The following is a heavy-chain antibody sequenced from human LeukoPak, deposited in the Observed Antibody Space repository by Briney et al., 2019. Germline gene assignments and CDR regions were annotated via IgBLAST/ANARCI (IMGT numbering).Heavy chain of an antibody. D-gene: IGHD1-26*01. CDR2: IYYSGTT. Sequence: SETLSLTCTVSGGSISSSSYYWGWIRQPPGKGLEWIGSIYYSGTTYYNPSLKSRVTISVDTSKNQFSLKLSSVTAADTAVYYCASLGGATSTLDYWGQGTLVTVSS. CDR1: GGSISSSSYY. CDR3: ASLGGATSTLDY. V-gene: IGHV4-39*07. J-gene: IGHJ4*02.